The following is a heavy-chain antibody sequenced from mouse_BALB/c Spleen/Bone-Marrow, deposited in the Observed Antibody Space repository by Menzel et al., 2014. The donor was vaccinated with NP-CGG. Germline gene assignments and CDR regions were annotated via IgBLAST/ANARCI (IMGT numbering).Heavy chain of an antibody. CDR1: GDSITSGY. V-gene: IGHV3-8*02. J-gene: IGHJ2*01. Sequence: EVMLVESGPSLVKSSQTLSLTRSATGDSITSGYWNWIWVFGGNKPQYMGYITYSGNTYYNPSPISRISITRDTSKNQYYLQLNSVTTEDTATYYYTRDYYGPWDQGTTLTVSS. D-gene: IGHD1-2*01. CDR2: ITYSGNT. CDR3: TRDYYGP.